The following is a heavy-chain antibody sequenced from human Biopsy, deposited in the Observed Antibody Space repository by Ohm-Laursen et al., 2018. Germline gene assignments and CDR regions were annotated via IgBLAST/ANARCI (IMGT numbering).Heavy chain of an antibody. CDR1: GFTFDDYA. D-gene: IGHD2-21*02. Sequence: SLRLSCAAFGFTFDDYAVHWVRQAPAKGLEWVSGISWNSDTIGYADSVKGRFTISRDNAKHSLYLQMDSLRAEDTALYYCAKDLGQVTAAIGYWGQGTLVTVSS. CDR2: ISWNSDTI. J-gene: IGHJ4*02. CDR3: AKDLGQVTAAIGY. V-gene: IGHV3-9*01.